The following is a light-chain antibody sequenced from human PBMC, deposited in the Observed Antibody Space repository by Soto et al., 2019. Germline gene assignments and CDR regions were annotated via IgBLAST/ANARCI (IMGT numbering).Light chain of an antibody. J-gene: IGLJ1*01. CDR3: SSYTSTMTNV. Sequence: QSVLTQPASGSGSPGHSSSIFCTGTSSDVGGFNSVSWYQLRPGTAPKLILYDVVDRPSGVSYRFSGSKSGNTASLTISGLQAANEADYFCSSYTSTMTNVFGSGTKVTVL. CDR2: DVV. CDR1: SSDVGGFNS. V-gene: IGLV2-14*03.